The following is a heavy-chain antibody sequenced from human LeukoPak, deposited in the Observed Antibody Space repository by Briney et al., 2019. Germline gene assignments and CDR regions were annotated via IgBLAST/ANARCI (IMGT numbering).Heavy chain of an antibody. D-gene: IGHD7-27*01. CDR1: GGSISSSSYY. Sequence: SETLSLTCTVSGGSISSSSYYWGWIRQPPGNGLEWIGSIYYSRSTYYNPSLKSRVTISADTSKNQFSLKLYSVTAADTAVYYCATRKLGNDYWGQGTLVTVSS. V-gene: IGHV4-39*07. CDR2: IYYSRST. J-gene: IGHJ4*02. CDR3: ATRKLGNDY.